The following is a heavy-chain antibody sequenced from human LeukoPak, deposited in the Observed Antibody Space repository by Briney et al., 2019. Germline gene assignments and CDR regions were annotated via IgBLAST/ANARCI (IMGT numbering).Heavy chain of an antibody. CDR2: IIPIFATA. V-gene: IGHV1-69*05. Sequence: SVKVSCKASEGTFSSYAISWVRQAPRQGLEWMGRIIPIFATANYPQKFQGRVTINTGESTSAAYMDLSSLRSEDTAVYYCARERLAGDAFDIWGQGTMVAVSA. CDR1: EGTFSSYA. D-gene: IGHD6-25*01. J-gene: IGHJ3*02. CDR3: ARERLAGDAFDI.